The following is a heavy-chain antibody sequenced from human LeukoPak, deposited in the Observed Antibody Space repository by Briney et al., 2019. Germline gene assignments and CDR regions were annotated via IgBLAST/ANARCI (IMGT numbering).Heavy chain of an antibody. D-gene: IGHD2/OR15-2a*01. J-gene: IGHJ4*02. CDR1: GFTVTVNY. CDR2: IYKSGTI. CDR3: AADFYPSYHLGY. V-gene: IGHV3-66*01. Sequence: GGSLRLSCAVSGFTVTVNYMSWVRQAPGKGLEWVSIIYKSGTISYADSVKGRFIISRDSSTNTLSLQMTSLRAEDTAVYYCAADFYPSYHLGYGGQGTLVTVSS.